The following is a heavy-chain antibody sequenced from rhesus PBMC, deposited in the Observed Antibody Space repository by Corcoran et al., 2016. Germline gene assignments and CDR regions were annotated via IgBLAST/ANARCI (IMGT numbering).Heavy chain of an antibody. D-gene: IGHD5-30*01. CDR3: ARGVGYSTFDY. J-gene: IGHJ4*01. CDR2: ISGSGGRT. CDR1: GGSISSNY. V-gene: IGHV4-173*01. Sequence: QLQLQESGPGLVKPSETLSLTCAVSGGSISSNYWSWIRHPPGKGLEWIGRISGSGGRTDYNPSLKGRVTISTDTSKNQFSLKVSSVTAADTAVYDCARGVGYSTFDYWGQGVLVTVSS.